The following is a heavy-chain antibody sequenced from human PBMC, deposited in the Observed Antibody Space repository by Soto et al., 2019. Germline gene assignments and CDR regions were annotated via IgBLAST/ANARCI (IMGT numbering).Heavy chain of an antibody. CDR3: AKVYSIVVVPAAPDY. CDR1: GFTLSSYG. Sequence: GGSLRLSCAASGFTLSSYGMHWVRQAPGKGLEWVAVISYDGSNKYYADSVKGRFTISRDNSKNTLYLQMNSLRAEDTAVYYCAKVYSIVVVPAAPDYWGQGTLVTVSS. D-gene: IGHD2-2*01. J-gene: IGHJ4*02. V-gene: IGHV3-30*18. CDR2: ISYDGSNK.